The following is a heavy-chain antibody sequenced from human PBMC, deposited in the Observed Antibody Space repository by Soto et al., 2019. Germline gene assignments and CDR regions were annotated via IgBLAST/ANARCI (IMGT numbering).Heavy chain of an antibody. V-gene: IGHV4-34*01. J-gene: IGHJ6*02. CDR3: AAAITIFGVVTPYYYYGMDV. CDR2: INHSGST. D-gene: IGHD3-3*01. CDR1: GGSFSGYY. Sequence: SETLSLTCAVYGGSFSGYYWSWIRQPPGKGLEWIGEINHSGSTNYNPSLKSRVTISVDTSKNQFSLKLSSVTAADTAVYYCAAAITIFGVVTPYYYYGMDVWGQGTTVTVSS.